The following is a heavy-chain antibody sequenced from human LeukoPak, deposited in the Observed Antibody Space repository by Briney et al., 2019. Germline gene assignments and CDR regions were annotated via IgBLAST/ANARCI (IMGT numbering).Heavy chain of an antibody. Sequence: SETLSLTCTVSGGSISSYYWSWIRQPPGKGLEWIGYIYYSGSTNYNPSLKSRVTISVDTSKNQFSLKLSSVTAADTAVYYCARLVAVAGTYCFDYWGQGTLVTVSS. CDR2: IYYSGST. CDR3: ARLVAVAGTYCFDY. J-gene: IGHJ4*02. V-gene: IGHV4-59*01. D-gene: IGHD6-19*01. CDR1: GGSISSYY.